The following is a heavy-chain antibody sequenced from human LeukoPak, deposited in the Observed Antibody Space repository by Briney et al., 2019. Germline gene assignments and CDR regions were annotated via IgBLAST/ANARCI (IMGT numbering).Heavy chain of an antibody. CDR3: AKSPYIASHIDFDY. CDR2: IGTAGDT. D-gene: IGHD3-16*01. V-gene: IGHV3-13*01. CDR1: GFTFSSYD. J-gene: IGHJ4*02. Sequence: GGSLRLSCAASGFTFSSYDMHWVRQATGKGLGWVSAIGTAGDTYYPGSVKGRFTISRENAKSTLYLQMNSLRAEDTAVYYCAKSPYIASHIDFDYWGQGTLVTVSS.